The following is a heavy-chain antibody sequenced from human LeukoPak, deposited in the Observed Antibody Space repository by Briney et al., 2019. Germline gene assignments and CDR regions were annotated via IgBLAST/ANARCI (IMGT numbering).Heavy chain of an antibody. D-gene: IGHD3-10*02. CDR3: AELGITMIGGV. CDR1: GFTFSNYA. Sequence: PGGSLRLSCAASGFTFSNYAMHWVRQAPGKGLEWVAVISYDGSNKYYADSVKGRVTISRDNAKNSLYLQMNSLRAEDTAVYYCAELGITMIGGVWGKGTTVTISS. V-gene: IGHV3-30*04. J-gene: IGHJ6*04. CDR2: ISYDGSNK.